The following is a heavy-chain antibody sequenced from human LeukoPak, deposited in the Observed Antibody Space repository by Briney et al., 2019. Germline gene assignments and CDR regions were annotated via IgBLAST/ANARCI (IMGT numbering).Heavy chain of an antibody. J-gene: IGHJ4*02. CDR3: ARDQGYSTY. Sequence: GGSLRLSCAASGFPFSSYGMHWVRQAPGKGLVWVSRINADGSSTGYADSVQGRFTISRDNAKNTLYLQMNSLRVEDTAVYYCARDQGYSTYWGQGTLVTVSS. V-gene: IGHV3-74*01. D-gene: IGHD2-15*01. CDR1: GFPFSSYG. CDR2: INADGSST.